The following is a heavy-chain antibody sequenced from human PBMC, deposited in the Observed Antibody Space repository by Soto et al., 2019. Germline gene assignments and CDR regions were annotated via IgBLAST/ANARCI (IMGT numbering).Heavy chain of an antibody. V-gene: IGHV4-30-2*01. CDR3: ASTTKYYYDSSGYYNGWYYYYGMDV. J-gene: IGHJ6*02. Sequence: SETLSLTCAVSGGSISSGGYSWSWIRQAPGKGLEWIGYIYHSGSTYYNPSLKSRVTISVDRSKNQFSLKLSSVTAADTAVYYCASTTKYYYDSSGYYNGWYYYYGMDVWGQGTTVTVSS. CDR2: IYHSGST. D-gene: IGHD3-22*01. CDR1: GGSISSGGYS.